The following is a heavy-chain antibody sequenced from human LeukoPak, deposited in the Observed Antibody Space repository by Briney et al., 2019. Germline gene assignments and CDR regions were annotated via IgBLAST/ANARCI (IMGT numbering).Heavy chain of an antibody. J-gene: IGHJ3*02. CDR2: INQDGTEK. CDR3: ATRPYYDSSGYPDAFDI. D-gene: IGHD3-22*01. V-gene: IGHV3-7*03. Sequence: GGSLRLSCAASGFTFTTHWMSWVRQFPGKGLQWVANINQDGTEKYYVDSVKGRFTISRDNAKNSLYLQMNSLRAEDTAVYYCATRPYYDSSGYPDAFDIWGQGTMVTVSS. CDR1: GFTFTTHW.